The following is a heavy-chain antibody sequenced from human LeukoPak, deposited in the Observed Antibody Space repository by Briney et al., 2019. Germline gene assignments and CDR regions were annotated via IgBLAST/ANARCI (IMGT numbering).Heavy chain of an antibody. V-gene: IGHV1-18*01. CDR3: ARDQYYYDSSGYYYDY. CDR1: GYTFTSYG. J-gene: IGHJ4*02. D-gene: IGHD3-22*01. Sequence: ASVKVSCKASGYTFTSYGISWVRQAPGQGLEWMGWISAYNGNTNYAQKLQGRVTMTTDTSTSTAYMELRSLRSDDTAVYYCARDQYYYDSSGYYYDYWGQGTLVTVSS. CDR2: ISAYNGNT.